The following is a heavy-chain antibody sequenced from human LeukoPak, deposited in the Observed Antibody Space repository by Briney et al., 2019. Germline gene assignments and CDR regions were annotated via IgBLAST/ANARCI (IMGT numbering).Heavy chain of an antibody. D-gene: IGHD1-26*01. CDR1: GFSFVDYA. V-gene: IGHV3-49*04. J-gene: IGHJ4*02. CDR3: SREAVGGRRGATKLHFDY. CDR2: IRSKAYGGTS. Sequence: PGQSLRLSCTTSGFSFVDYAMAWVRQAPGEGLELVGFIRSKAYGGTSEYAASVKGRFTLSRDDSKSIAYLQMNSLEAEDTAVYYCSREAVGGRRGATKLHFDYWGQGTLVTVSS.